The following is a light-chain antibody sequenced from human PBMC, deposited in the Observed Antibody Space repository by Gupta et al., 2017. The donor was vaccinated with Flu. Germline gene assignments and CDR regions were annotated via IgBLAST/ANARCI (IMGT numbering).Light chain of an antibody. V-gene: IGLV3-1*01. CDR2: QDH. CDR1: NLGNKH. CDR3: QAWDSTTQVV. J-gene: IGLJ3*02. Sequence: SFELTQPPSVSVSPGQTDSITCSGDNLGNKHVSWYHLRPGQSPVLVIYQDHKRPSGIPERFSGSNSGNTATLTISGTQPMDEADYYCQAWDSTTQVVFGGGTKLTVL.